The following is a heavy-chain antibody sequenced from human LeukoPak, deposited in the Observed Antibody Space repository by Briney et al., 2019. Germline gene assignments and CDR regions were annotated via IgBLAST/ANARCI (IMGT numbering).Heavy chain of an antibody. V-gene: IGHV4-59*08. CDR1: GASITSTY. CDR2: IYYTGDT. D-gene: IGHD5-24*01. Sequence: NPSETLSLTCTVSGASITSTYWTWIRQPPGKGLESIGYIYYTGDTNYNPSLNSRVTISVDTSKNQFSLKLSSVTAADTAVYYCARRGRWLQWIDYWGQGTLVTVSS. J-gene: IGHJ4*02. CDR3: ARRGRWLQWIDY.